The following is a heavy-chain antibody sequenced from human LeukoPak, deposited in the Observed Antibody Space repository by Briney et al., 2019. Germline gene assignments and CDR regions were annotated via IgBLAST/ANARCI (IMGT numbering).Heavy chain of an antibody. D-gene: IGHD3-9*01. CDR1: GFTFSTSG. V-gene: IGHV3-33*01. Sequence: PGGSLRLSCAASGFTFSTSGMHWVRQAPGKGLEWVAVIWYDGSNKYYADSVKGRLTISRDNSKNTLYLQMNSLRAEDTAVYYCARHYDILTDTEPGFDLWGRGTLVTVSS. CDR2: IWYDGSNK. CDR3: ARHYDILTDTEPGFDL. J-gene: IGHJ2*01.